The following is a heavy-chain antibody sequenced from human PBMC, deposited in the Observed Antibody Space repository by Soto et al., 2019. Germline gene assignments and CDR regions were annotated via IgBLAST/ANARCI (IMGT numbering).Heavy chain of an antibody. CDR3: ARTSYDFWGGYYTDYFDY. CDR1: GGSISSYY. J-gene: IGHJ4*02. Sequence: SETLSLTCTVSGGSISSYYWSWIRQPPGKGLEWIGYIYYSGSTNYNPSLKSRVTISVDTSKNQFSLKLSSVTAADTAVYYCARTSYDFWGGYYTDYFDYWGQGTLVTVS. V-gene: IGHV4-59*01. D-gene: IGHD3-3*01. CDR2: IYYSGST.